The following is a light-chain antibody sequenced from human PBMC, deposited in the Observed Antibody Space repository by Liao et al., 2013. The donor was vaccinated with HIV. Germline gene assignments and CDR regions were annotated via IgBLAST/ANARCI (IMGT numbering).Light chain of an antibody. Sequence: YVLTQPPSVSVAPGKTARITCDGNNIGSQSVHWYQQKPGQAPVVVMYYDSDRPSGIPERFSGSNSGNTATLTISRVEAGDEADYYCQVWDSSRVFGGGTKLTVL. CDR3: QVWDSSRV. V-gene: IGLV3-21*04. J-gene: IGLJ3*02. CDR2: YDS. CDR1: NIGSQS.